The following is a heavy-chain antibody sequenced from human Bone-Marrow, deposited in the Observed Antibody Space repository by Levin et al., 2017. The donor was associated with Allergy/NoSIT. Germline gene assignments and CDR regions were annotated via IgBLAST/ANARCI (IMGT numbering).Heavy chain of an antibody. J-gene: IGHJ6*02. D-gene: IGHD3-10*01. V-gene: IGHV4-34*01. CDR2: INHSGSA. CDR1: GGSFSGYY. CDR3: ARGLLVRGAINNRRSYYYSAMDV. Sequence: MTSETLSLTCAVYGGSFSGYYWSWVRETPGKGLEWLGDINHSGSANYNPSLKSRISISLDTSENQFSLKLRSLAAGDSGLYYCARGLLVRGAINNRRSYYYSAMDVWGQGTTVTVSS.